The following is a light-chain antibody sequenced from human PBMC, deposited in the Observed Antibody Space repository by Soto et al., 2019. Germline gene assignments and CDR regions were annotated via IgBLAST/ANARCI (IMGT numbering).Light chain of an antibody. Sequence: DIQMTQSPSSLSASVGDRVTITCRASQTIIGYLNWYQQKPGKAPRLLINAASNLQSGVPSRFRGSGSETDFTLTITSLQHEDFATYYCQQSYTTPRTFGQGTKVDI. CDR1: QTIIGY. V-gene: IGKV1-39*01. CDR3: QQSYTTPRT. J-gene: IGKJ1*01. CDR2: AAS.